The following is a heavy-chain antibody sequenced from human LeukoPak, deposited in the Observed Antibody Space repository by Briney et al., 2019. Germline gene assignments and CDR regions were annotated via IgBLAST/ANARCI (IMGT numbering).Heavy chain of an antibody. J-gene: IGHJ6*02. CDR2: MNPKTGGT. D-gene: IGHD3-3*01. CDR3: ARGAIFGATRGYGMDV. CDR1: EYTFTIYD. Sequence: ASVKVSCKASEYTFTIYDINWVRQAPGQGLECMGWMNPKTGGTVYAQKFQGRVTMTRDASIGTAYMELSSLKSEDTAVYYCARGAIFGATRGYGMDVWGQGTKVTVSS. V-gene: IGHV1-8*01.